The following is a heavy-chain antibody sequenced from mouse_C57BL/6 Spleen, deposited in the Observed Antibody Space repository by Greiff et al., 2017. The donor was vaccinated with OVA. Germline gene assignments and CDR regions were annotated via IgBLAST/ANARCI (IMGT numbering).Heavy chain of an antibody. J-gene: IGHJ1*03. V-gene: IGHV3-6*01. CDR1: GYSITSGYY. CDR3: ARDGTVVDSYWYFDV. Sequence: VQLQQSGPGLVKPSQSLSLTCSVTGYSITSGYYWNWIRQFPGNKLEWMGYISYDGSNNYNPSLKNRISITRDTSKNQFFLKLNSVTTEDTATYYGARDGTVVDSYWYFDVWGTGTTVTVSS. CDR2: ISYDGSN. D-gene: IGHD1-1*01.